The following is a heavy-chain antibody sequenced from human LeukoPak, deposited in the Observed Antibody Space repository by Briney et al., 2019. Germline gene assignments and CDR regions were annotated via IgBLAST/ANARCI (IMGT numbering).Heavy chain of an antibody. Sequence: GGSLRLSCAASGFTFSSYWMSWVRQAPGKGLEWVSTITGSGGSTYYADSVKGRFTISRDNSKNTLYLQMSSLRAEDTAVYFWARRGRSGGNSDYYFDYWGQGTLVTVSS. J-gene: IGHJ4*02. D-gene: IGHD4-23*01. CDR2: ITGSGGST. CDR1: GFTFSSYW. V-gene: IGHV3-23*01. CDR3: ARRGRSGGNSDYYFDY.